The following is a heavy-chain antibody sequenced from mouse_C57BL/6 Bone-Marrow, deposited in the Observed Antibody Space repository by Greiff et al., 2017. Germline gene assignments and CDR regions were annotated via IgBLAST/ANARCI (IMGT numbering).Heavy chain of an antibody. CDR3: ARTLDFYYGSSDV. J-gene: IGHJ1*03. V-gene: IGHV1-72*01. Sequence: QVQLQQPGAELVKPGASVKLSCKASGYTFTSYWMHWVKQRPGRGLEWIGRIDPNSGGTKYNEKFKSKATLTVDKPSSTAYMQLSSLTSEDSAVYYCARTLDFYYGSSDVWGTGTTVTVSS. D-gene: IGHD1-1*01. CDR1: GYTFTSYW. CDR2: IDPNSGGT.